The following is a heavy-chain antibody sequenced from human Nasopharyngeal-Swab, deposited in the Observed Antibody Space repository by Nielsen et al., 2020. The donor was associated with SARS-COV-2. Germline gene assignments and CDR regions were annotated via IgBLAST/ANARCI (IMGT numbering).Heavy chain of an antibody. J-gene: IGHJ3*02. Sequence: WIRQPPGKGLEWIGYIYYSGSTYYNPSLKSRLTISVDTSKNQFSLKLSSVTAADTAVYYCARAARYSSTWSLPYDAFDTWGQGTMVTVSS. V-gene: IGHV4-31*02. CDR2: IYYSGST. D-gene: IGHD6-13*01. CDR3: ARAARYSSTWSLPYDAFDT.